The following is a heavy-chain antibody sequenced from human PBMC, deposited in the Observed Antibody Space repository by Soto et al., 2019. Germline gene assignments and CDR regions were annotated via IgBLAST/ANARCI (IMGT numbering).Heavy chain of an antibody. CDR2: INPSGGST. V-gene: IGHV1-46*01. CDR1: GYTFTLYY. D-gene: IGHD1-7*01. Sequence: ASVKVSCKASGYTFTLYYMHWLRQAPGQGLEWMGIINPSGGSTSYAQKFQGRVTMTRDTSTSTVYMELSSLRSEDTAVYYCARDLLEGTNYYYGMDGWGPGTKVTVSS. J-gene: IGHJ6*02. CDR3: ARDLLEGTNYYYGMDG.